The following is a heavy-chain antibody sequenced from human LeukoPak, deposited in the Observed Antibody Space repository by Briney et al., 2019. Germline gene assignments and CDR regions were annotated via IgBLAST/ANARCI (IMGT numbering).Heavy chain of an antibody. Sequence: SETLSLTCTVSGGSISSYYWSWIRQPPGKGLEWIGYIYYSGSTNYNPSLKSRVTISVDTSKNQFSLTLSSVTAADTAVYYCARDRYSGSYGSLGYWGQGTLVTVSS. CDR2: IYYSGST. CDR1: GGSISSYY. V-gene: IGHV4-59*01. J-gene: IGHJ4*02. CDR3: ARDRYSGSYGSLGY. D-gene: IGHD1-26*01.